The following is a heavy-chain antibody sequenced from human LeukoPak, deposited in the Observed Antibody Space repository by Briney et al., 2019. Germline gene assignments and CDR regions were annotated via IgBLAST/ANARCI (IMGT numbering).Heavy chain of an antibody. CDR1: GFTFSSYA. CDR3: AKVAGATSNKYCLDY. J-gene: IGHJ4*02. D-gene: IGHD6-25*01. Sequence: GGSLRLSCAASGFTFSSYAMSWVRQAPGKGLEWVSAISGGGGSSYYADSVKGRFTISRDNSKITLSLQMNSLRAEDTAVYYCAKVAGATSNKYCLDYWGQGTLVTVSS. CDR2: ISGGGGSS. V-gene: IGHV3-23*01.